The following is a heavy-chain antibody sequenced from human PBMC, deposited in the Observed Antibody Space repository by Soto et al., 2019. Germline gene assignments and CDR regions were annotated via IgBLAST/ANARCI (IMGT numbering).Heavy chain of an antibody. D-gene: IGHD1-26*01. V-gene: IGHV5-10-1*01. CDR1: GYSFTSYW. J-gene: IGHJ5*02. Sequence: PGESLKISCKGSGYSFTSYWISWVRQMPGKGLEWMGRIDPSDSYTNYSPSFQDHVTISADKSISTAYLQWSSLKAPDTAMYYCACSRGGFDPWGQGTLVTVSS. CDR3: ACSRGGFDP. CDR2: IDPSDSYT.